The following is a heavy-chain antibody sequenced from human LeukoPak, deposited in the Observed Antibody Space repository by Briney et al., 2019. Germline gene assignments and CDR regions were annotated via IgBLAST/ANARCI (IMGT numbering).Heavy chain of an antibody. V-gene: IGHV2-70*11. CDR3: ARMSGRDWLDY. Sequence: TLSLTCAVYGGSFSGYYWSWIRQPPGKALEWLARIDWDDDKYYSTSLKTRLTISKDTSKNQVVLTMTNMDPVDTATYYCARMSGRDWLDYWGQGTLVTVSS. D-gene: IGHD3-9*01. CDR2: IDWDDDK. J-gene: IGHJ4*02. CDR1: GGSFSGYY.